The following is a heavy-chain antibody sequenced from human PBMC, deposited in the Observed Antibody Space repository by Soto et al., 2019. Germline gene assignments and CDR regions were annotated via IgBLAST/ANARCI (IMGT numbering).Heavy chain of an antibody. CDR3: ARDPQSFYDSSGYPFDP. D-gene: IGHD3-22*01. V-gene: IGHV1-18*01. Sequence: GASVKVSCKASGYTFTSYGISWVRQAPGQGLEWMGWISAYNGNTNYAQKLQGRVTMTTDTSTSTAYMELRSLRSDDTAVYYCARDPQSFYDSSGYPFDPWGQGTLVTVSS. CDR1: GYTFTSYG. CDR2: ISAYNGNT. J-gene: IGHJ5*02.